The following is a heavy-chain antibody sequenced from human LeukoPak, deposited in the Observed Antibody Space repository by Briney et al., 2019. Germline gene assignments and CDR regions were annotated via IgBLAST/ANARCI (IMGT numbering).Heavy chain of an antibody. Sequence: ASVKVSCKVSGYTLTELSMHWVRQAPRKGLEWMGGFDPEDGETIYAQKFQGRVTMTEDTSTDTAYMELSSLRSEDTAVYYCATGFVVVVPAAPTSDYWGQGTLVTVSS. CDR2: FDPEDGET. V-gene: IGHV1-24*01. D-gene: IGHD2-2*01. CDR3: ATGFVVVVPAAPTSDY. J-gene: IGHJ4*02. CDR1: GYTLTELS.